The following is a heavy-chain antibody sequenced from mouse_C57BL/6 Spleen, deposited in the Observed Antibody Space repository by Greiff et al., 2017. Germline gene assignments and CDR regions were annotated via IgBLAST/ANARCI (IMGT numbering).Heavy chain of an antibody. V-gene: IGHV1-64*01. CDR3: ARVGIDNYVFDY. D-gene: IGHD1-3*01. Sequence: QVQLQQPGAELVKPGASVKLSCKASGYTFTSYWMHWVKQRPGQGLEWIGMIHPNSGRTNYNEKFKSKATLTVDKSSSTAYMQLSSLTSEDSAVYYCARVGIDNYVFDYWGQGTTLTVSS. CDR2: IHPNSGRT. J-gene: IGHJ2*01. CDR1: GYTFTSYW.